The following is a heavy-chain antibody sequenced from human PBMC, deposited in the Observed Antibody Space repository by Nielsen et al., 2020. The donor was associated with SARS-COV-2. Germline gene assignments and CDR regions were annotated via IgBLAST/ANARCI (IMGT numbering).Heavy chain of an antibody. V-gene: IGHV4-39*01. Sequence: SETLSLTCAVSGGSISSSSHYWGWIRQPPGKGLEWIGSIFYTGSTPLNPSLKSRVTISVDTSNNQFSLKLSSVTAADTAVYYCARLRIYFDPDYWGQGTLVTVSS. CDR3: ARLRIYFDPDY. CDR1: GGSISSSSHY. J-gene: IGHJ4*02. CDR2: IFYTGST. D-gene: IGHD3-9*01.